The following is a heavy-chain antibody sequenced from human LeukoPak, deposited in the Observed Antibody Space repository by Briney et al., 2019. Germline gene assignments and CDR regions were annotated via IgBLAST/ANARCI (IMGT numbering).Heavy chain of an antibody. CDR2: ISGSGGST. D-gene: IGHD2-15*01. J-gene: IGHJ6*02. CDR3: AKDPYCSGGSCYLWDYYYYGMDV. Sequence: GGSLRLSCAASGFTFSSYAMSWVRQAPGKGLEWVSAISGSGGSTYYADSVKGRFTISRDNSKNTLYLQMNSLRAENTAVYYCAKDPYCSGGSCYLWDYYYYGMDVWGQGTTVTVSS. V-gene: IGHV3-23*01. CDR1: GFTFSSYA.